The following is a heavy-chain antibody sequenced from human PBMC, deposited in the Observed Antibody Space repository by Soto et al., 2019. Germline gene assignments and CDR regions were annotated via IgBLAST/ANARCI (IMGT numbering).Heavy chain of an antibody. Sequence: GGSLRLSCAASGFTFDDYTMHWVRQAPGKGLEWVSLISWDGGSTYYADSVKGRFTISRDNSKNSLYLQMNSLRTEDTALYYCAKDGGRQLWPWDFDLWGRGTLVTVSS. J-gene: IGHJ2*01. CDR2: ISWDGGST. D-gene: IGHD5-18*01. CDR1: GFTFDDYT. CDR3: AKDGGRQLWPWDFDL. V-gene: IGHV3-43*01.